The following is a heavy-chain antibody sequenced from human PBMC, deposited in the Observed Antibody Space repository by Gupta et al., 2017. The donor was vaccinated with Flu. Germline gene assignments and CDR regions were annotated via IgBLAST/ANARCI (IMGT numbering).Heavy chain of an antibody. V-gene: IGHV4-31*03. J-gene: IGHJ5*02. CDR2: IYYSGST. CDR1: GGYISSGGYY. Sequence: QVQLQESGPGLVKPSQTLSLSCTVSGGYISSGGYYWSWIRQHPGKGLGWIGYIYYSGSTSYSPSLKSRVTISVDTSKNQFSLKLISVTAAETAVYYCSRAIFHEFWSGFNDYWFDPWGQGTLVTGSS. CDR3: SRAIFHEFWSGFNDYWFDP. D-gene: IGHD3-3*01.